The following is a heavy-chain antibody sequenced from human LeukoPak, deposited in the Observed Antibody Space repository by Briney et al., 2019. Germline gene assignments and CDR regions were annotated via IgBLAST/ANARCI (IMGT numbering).Heavy chain of an antibody. CDR1: GFTFSSYA. D-gene: IGHD5-12*01. V-gene: IGHV3-23*01. Sequence: GGSLRLSCAASGFTFSSYAMSWVRQAPGKGLEWVSAISGSGGSTYYADSVKGRFTISRDNSKNTLYLQMNSLRAEDTAVHYCASRYSGYDYPDYWGQGTLVTVSS. CDR2: ISGSGGST. CDR3: ASRYSGYDYPDY. J-gene: IGHJ4*02.